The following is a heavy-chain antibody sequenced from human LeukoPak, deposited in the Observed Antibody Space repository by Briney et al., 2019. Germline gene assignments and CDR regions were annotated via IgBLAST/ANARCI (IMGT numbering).Heavy chain of an antibody. D-gene: IGHD2-21*02. CDR1: GYSITRGSY. Sequence: PSETLSLTCTVSGYSITRGSYWGWIRQPPGKGLEWIGSIYYSGSTYYNPSLKSRVTISVDTSKNQFSLKLSSVTAADTAVYYCARGVVVTAIPYWFDPWGQGTLVTVSS. CDR2: IYYSGST. J-gene: IGHJ5*02. V-gene: IGHV4-38-2*02. CDR3: ARGVVVTAIPYWFDP.